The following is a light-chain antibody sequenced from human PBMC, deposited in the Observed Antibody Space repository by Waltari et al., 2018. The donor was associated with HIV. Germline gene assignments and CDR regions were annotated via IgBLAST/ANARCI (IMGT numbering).Light chain of an antibody. CDR1: DSDCGLYNF. Sequence: SAVTQPASVSGLPGQSITISCTGDDSDCGLYNFVSWYQQHPDTLPRLILYDVDSRASGISHRFSGSMSGHTASLNISGLRAEDEADYYCASFTGDHTLLFGGGTKVTVL. J-gene: IGLJ2*01. V-gene: IGLV2-14*03. CDR3: ASFTGDHTLL. CDR2: DVD.